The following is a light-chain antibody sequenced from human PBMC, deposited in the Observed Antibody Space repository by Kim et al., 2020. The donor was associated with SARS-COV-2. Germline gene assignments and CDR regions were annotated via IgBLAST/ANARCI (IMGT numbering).Light chain of an antibody. CDR3: QQRTNWPIT. Sequence: EIVLTQSPATLSLSPGGSATLSCRASQSVSSYLAWYQQKPGQAPRLLIHDASDRATGIPARFSGSGSGTDFTLTISSLEPEDFAVYYCQQRTNWPITFGQGTRLEIK. J-gene: IGKJ5*01. V-gene: IGKV3-11*01. CDR2: DAS. CDR1: QSVSSY.